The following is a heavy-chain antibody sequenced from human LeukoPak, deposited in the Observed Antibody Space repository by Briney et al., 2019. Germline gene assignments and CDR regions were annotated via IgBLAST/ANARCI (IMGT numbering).Heavy chain of an antibody. CDR1: GYTFTSYG. CDR3: ARSVPYSGSWYSVY. Sequence: LRASVKVSCKASGYTFTSYGISWVRQAPGQGLEWMGWINPNSGGTNYAQKFQGRVTMTRDTSISTAYMELSRLRSDDTAVYYCARSVPYSGSWYSVYWGQGTLVTVSS. J-gene: IGHJ4*02. CDR2: INPNSGGT. D-gene: IGHD6-13*01. V-gene: IGHV1-2*02.